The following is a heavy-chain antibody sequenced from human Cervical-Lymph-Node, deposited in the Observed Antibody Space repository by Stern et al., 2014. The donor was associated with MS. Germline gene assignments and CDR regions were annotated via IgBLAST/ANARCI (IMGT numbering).Heavy chain of an antibody. Sequence: VQLVESGAEVKKPGSSVKVSCKASGDTFNNYIFSWVRQAPGQGLEWMGRVVPIDGVENYAQKFQDRVTIIADNSTSTVYMELRSLRSEDTAIYYCAREDLADTAPSDFWGQGTLVTVSS. J-gene: IGHJ4*02. D-gene: IGHD5-18*01. CDR1: GDTFNNYI. V-gene: IGHV1-69*04. CDR2: VVPIDGVE. CDR3: AREDLADTAPSDF.